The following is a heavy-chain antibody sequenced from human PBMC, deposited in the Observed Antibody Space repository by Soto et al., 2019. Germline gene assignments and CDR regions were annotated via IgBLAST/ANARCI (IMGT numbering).Heavy chain of an antibody. Sequence: EVQVLESGGGSVQPGGSLRLSCAASGFTFSNFAMSWVRHAPGKGLEWVSEITGSTGTTYYADSVRGQFIISRDNSQNTLHLQMNSLSPEDTAVYYCAKDTSSSPYYMDVWGKGTTVTVSS. CDR3: AKDTSSSPYYMDV. CDR1: GFTFSNFA. CDR2: ITGSTGTT. J-gene: IGHJ6*03. D-gene: IGHD2-2*01. V-gene: IGHV3-23*01.